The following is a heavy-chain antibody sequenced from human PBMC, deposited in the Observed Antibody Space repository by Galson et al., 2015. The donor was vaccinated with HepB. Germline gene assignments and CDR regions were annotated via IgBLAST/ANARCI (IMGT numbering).Heavy chain of an antibody. D-gene: IGHD1-26*01. J-gene: IGHJ6*03. CDR1: GGSFRGYY. CDR3: ARGVVGARGYYMDV. CDR2: INHSGST. V-gene: IGHV4-34*01. Sequence: PLSLTCAVYGGSFRGYYWSWIRQPPGKGLEWIGEINHSGSTNYNPSLKSRVTISVDTSKNQFSLKLSYVTAADTAVYYCARGVVGARGYYMDVWGKGTTVTVSS.